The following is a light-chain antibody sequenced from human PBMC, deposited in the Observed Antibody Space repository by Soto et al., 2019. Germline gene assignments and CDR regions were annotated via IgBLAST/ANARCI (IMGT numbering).Light chain of an antibody. CDR3: CSYANSNTLL. Sequence: QSVLTHPASVSGSPGQSITISCTGTSSDVGSYDLVSWYQQHPGTAPKLIIYEVTKRPSGVSNRFSGSKSGNTASLTISGLQAEDDSDCYCCSYANSNTLLFGGETKVTVL. V-gene: IGLV2-23*02. J-gene: IGLJ2*01. CDR1: SSDVGSYDL. CDR2: EVT.